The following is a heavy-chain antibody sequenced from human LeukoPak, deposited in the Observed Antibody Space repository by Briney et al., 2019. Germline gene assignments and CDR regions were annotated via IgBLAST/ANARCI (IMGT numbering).Heavy chain of an antibody. V-gene: IGHV4-30-4*01. D-gene: IGHD5-18*01. CDR3: ARDQLGTSSYV. CDR1: GGSISSGDYY. J-gene: IGHJ4*02. Sequence: SETLSLTCTVSGGSISSGDYYWSWIRQPPGKGLEWLGYIYYSGSPYYNPSLKSRVTISVDTSKNQFSLKLSSVTAADTAVYYGARDQLGTSSYVWGQGTLVTVSS. CDR2: IYYSGSP.